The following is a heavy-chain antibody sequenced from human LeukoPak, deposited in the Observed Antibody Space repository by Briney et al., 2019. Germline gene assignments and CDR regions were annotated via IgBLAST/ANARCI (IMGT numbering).Heavy chain of an antibody. V-gene: IGHV1-69*06. D-gene: IGHD3-10*01. CDR1: GGTFSSYA. Sequence: SVKVSCKASGGTFSSYAISWVRQAPGQGLEWMGGIIPIFGTANYAHKFQGRVTITANKSTSTAYMELSSMSSQDTAVYYCARGQGAYYYCAGSSENSDAFDIWGQGTMVTVFS. CDR3: ARGQGAYYYCAGSSENSDAFDI. J-gene: IGHJ3*02. CDR2: IIPIFGTA.